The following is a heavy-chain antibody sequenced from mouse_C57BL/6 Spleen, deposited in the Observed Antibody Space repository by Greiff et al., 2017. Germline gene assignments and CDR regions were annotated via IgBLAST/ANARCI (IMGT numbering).Heavy chain of an antibody. CDR3: ARGTGYDWYFDV. CDR2: ISSGSSTI. J-gene: IGHJ1*03. CDR1: GFTFSDYG. Sequence: EVQVVESGGGLVKPGGSLKLSCAASGFTFSDYGMHWVRQAPEKGLEWVAYISSGSSTIYYADTVKGRFTISRDHAKNTLFLQMTSLRSEDTAMYYCARGTGYDWYFDVWGTGTTVTVSS. V-gene: IGHV5-17*01. D-gene: IGHD4-1*01.